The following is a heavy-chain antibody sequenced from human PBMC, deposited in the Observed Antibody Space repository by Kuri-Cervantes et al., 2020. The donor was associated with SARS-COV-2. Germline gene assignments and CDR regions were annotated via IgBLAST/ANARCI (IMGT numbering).Heavy chain of an antibody. Sequence: SETLSLTCTVSGGSISSGSYYWSWIRQPAGKGLEWIGYIYTSGSTNYNPSLKSRVTISVDTSKNQFSLKLSSVTAADTAVYYCARTTVVTPAHYYFDYWGQGTLVTVSS. J-gene: IGHJ4*02. CDR2: IYTSGST. V-gene: IGHV4-61*09. D-gene: IGHD4-23*01. CDR3: ARTTVVTPAHYYFDY. CDR1: GGSISSGSYY.